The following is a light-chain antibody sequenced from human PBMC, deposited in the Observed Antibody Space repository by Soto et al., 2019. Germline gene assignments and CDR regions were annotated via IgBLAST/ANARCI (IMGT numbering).Light chain of an antibody. Sequence: QSALTQPASVSGSPGQSITISCTGTSSDVGSYNYVSWYQQHPGKAPKLMIYEVSNRPSGVSIRFSGSKSGNTASLTISGLQAKDEADYYCSSYTSSSTLYVFGTGTKVTVL. V-gene: IGLV2-14*01. CDR1: SSDVGSYNY. J-gene: IGLJ1*01. CDR2: EVS. CDR3: SSYTSSSTLYV.